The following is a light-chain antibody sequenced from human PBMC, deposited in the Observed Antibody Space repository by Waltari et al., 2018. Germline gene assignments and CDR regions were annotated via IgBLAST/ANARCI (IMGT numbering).Light chain of an antibody. CDR2: EVS. Sequence: QAALTQPRAVSGSPGQSVTISCTGTSSDIGGYNYVSWYQQHPGTAPKLMIYEVSKRPSGVSDRFSGSKSGNTASLAISGLQAEDEADYYCSSYAGSNTLFGGGTRLTVL. J-gene: IGLJ2*01. CDR3: SSYAGSNTL. CDR1: SSDIGGYNY. V-gene: IGLV2-11*01.